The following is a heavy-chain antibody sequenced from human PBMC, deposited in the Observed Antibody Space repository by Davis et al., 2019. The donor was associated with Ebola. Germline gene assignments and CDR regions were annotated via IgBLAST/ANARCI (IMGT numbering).Heavy chain of an antibody. Sequence: GESLKISCEASGFTFSSYWMHWVRQAPGKGLVWVSRINPDGSFTDYADSVKGRFSISRDSTSSTLYLQMNGLRAEDTAVYYCARSSYQPDYWGQGTLVTVSS. J-gene: IGHJ4*02. D-gene: IGHD2-2*01. CDR2: INPDGSFT. CDR3: ARSSYQPDY. V-gene: IGHV3-74*01. CDR1: GFTFSSYW.